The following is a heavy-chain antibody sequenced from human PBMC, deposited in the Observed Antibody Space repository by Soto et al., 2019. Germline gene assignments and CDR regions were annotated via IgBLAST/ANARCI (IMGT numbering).Heavy chain of an antibody. Sequence: QVQLVESGGGVVQPGRSLRLSCAASGFTFSSYGLHWVRQAPGKGLEWVAVISYDGSNKYYADSVKVRFTISRDNSNNTLYLQMNILRAEATAVYYCAKDRRPNYYYGMDVWGQGTTVTVSS. J-gene: IGHJ6*02. CDR3: AKDRRPNYYYGMDV. CDR1: GFTFSSYG. V-gene: IGHV3-30*18. D-gene: IGHD6-25*01. CDR2: ISYDGSNK.